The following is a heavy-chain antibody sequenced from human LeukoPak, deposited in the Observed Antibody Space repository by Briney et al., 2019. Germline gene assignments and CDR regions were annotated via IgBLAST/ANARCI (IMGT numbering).Heavy chain of an antibody. CDR2: ISGSGGST. V-gene: IGHV3-23*01. CDR3: AKVPSSGWYVIDY. CDR1: GFTFSSYA. D-gene: IGHD6-19*01. Sequence: GGSLRLSCAAYGFTFSSYAMSWVRQAPGKGLEWVSAISGSGGSTYYADSVKGRFTISRDNSKNTLYLQMNSLRAEDTAVYYCAKVPSSGWYVIDYWGQGTLVTVSS. J-gene: IGHJ4*02.